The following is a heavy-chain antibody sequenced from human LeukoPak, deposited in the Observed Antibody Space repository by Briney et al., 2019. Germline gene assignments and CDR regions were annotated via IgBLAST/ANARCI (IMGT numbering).Heavy chain of an antibody. D-gene: IGHD4-17*01. CDR1: GFTFSSYA. V-gene: IGHV3-7*01. Sequence: GRSLRLSCAASGFTFSSYALSWVRQAPGRGLDWVANIKPDGSAEYYAASVKGRFTISRDNAKNSLYLQMNSLRAEDTAVYYCARAWGTVTPPEEPFDPWGQGPLFTVSS. CDR2: IKPDGSAE. CDR3: ARAWGTVTPPEEPFDP. J-gene: IGHJ5*02.